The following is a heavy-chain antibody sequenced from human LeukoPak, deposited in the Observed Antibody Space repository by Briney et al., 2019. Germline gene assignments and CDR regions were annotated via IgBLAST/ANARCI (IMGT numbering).Heavy chain of an antibody. Sequence: GGSLRLSCAASGFTFSSYTMSWVRQAPGNGLEWVSAISGSGGSTYYADSVKGRFTISRDNSKNTLYLQMNSLRAEDTAVYYCAKEAPLTMIVVVIPNYFDYWGQGTLVTVSS. V-gene: IGHV3-23*01. CDR3: AKEAPLTMIVVVIPNYFDY. CDR1: GFTFSSYT. J-gene: IGHJ4*02. D-gene: IGHD3-22*01. CDR2: ISGSGGST.